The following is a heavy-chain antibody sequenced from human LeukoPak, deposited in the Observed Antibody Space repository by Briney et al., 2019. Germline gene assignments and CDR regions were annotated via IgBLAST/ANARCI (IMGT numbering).Heavy chain of an antibody. CDR1: GFTFSNYW. J-gene: IGHJ4*02. CDR2: INHDGSEK. Sequence: GGSLRPSCAASGFTFSNYWMSWVRQAPGKGLEWVANINHDGSEKYYVDAVEGRFIISRDNAKNTLYLQMNSLRAEDTAVYYCARDKSGFDYWGQGTQVTVSS. V-gene: IGHV3-7*01. D-gene: IGHD3-3*01. CDR3: ARDKSGFDY.